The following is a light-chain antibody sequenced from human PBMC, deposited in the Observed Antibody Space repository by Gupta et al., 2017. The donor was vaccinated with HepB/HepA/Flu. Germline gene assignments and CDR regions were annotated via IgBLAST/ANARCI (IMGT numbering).Light chain of an antibody. J-gene: IGKJ2*04. CDR3: QQYNNWRGS. CDR1: QSVSSN. V-gene: IGKV3-15*01. Sequence: EIVMTHSPATLSVSPWERATLACRASQSVSSNLAWYQQKPGQPPRLLIYGASTRATSIPARFSGSGSGTEFNLTISSLQSEDFAVYYCQQYNNWRGSFGQGTKLEIK. CDR2: GAS.